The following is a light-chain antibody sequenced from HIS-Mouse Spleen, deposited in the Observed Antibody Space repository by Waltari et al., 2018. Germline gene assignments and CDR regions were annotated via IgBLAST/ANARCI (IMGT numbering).Light chain of an antibody. J-gene: IGLJ2*01. Sequence: SYELTQPPSVSVSPVQTARITCSGDALPKQYAYWDQQKSGQATLLVIYEDSKRPSGIPERFSGSSSGTMATLTISGAQVEDEADYYCYSTDSSGNHRVFGGGTKLTVL. CDR2: EDS. CDR1: ALPKQY. CDR3: YSTDSSGNHRV. V-gene: IGLV3-10*01.